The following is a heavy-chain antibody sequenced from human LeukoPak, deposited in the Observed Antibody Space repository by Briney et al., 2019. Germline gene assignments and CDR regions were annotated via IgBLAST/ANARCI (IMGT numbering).Heavy chain of an antibody. CDR2: INPNTGDT. Sequence: ASVKVSCKASGYTFTGYYMHWVRQAPGQGLEWMGWINPNTGDTNHAQKFQGRVTITADKSTSTAYMELSSLRSEDTAVYYCARGGAVVTPGDYYYYYMDVWGRGTTVTVSS. CDR3: ARGGAVVTPGDYYYYYMDV. J-gene: IGHJ6*03. D-gene: IGHD4-23*01. V-gene: IGHV1-2*02. CDR1: GYTFTGYY.